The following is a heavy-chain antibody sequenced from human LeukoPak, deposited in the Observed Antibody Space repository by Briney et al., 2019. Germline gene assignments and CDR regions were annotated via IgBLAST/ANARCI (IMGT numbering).Heavy chain of an antibody. J-gene: IGHJ5*02. Sequence: PGEPLKISCKGSGYSFTSYWIGWVRQMPGKGLEWMGIIYPGDSDTRYSPSFQGQVTISADKSISTAYLQWSSLKASDTAMYYCARHRAPYYDYVWGSYHQNWFDPWGQGTLVTVSS. CDR3: ARHRAPYYDYVWGSYHQNWFDP. CDR1: GYSFTSYW. V-gene: IGHV5-51*01. CDR2: IYPGDSDT. D-gene: IGHD3-16*02.